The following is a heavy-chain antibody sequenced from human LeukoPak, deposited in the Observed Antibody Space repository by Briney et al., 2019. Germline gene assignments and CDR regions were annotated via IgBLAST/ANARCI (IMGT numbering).Heavy chain of an antibody. D-gene: IGHD2-2*01. Sequence: GGSLRLSCIASGFTFSSYGMHWVRQAPGKGLEWVAFIRYDGSNKYYADSVKGRFTISRDNSKNTLYLQMYSLRAEDTAVYYCAKEVGGYCSSTSCAYYYYYMDVWGKGTTVTISS. J-gene: IGHJ6*03. CDR3: AKEVGGYCSSTSCAYYYYYMDV. CDR2: IRYDGSNK. V-gene: IGHV3-30*02. CDR1: GFTFSSYG.